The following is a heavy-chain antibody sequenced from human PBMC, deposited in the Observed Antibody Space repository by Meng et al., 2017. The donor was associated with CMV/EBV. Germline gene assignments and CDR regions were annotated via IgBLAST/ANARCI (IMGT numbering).Heavy chain of an antibody. CDR1: GGSVSSGSYY. J-gene: IGHJ6*02. D-gene: IGHD4-11*01. CDR2: IYYSGST. Sequence: GSLRLSCTVSGGSVSSGSYYWSWIRQPPGKGLGWIGYIYYSGSTNHNPSLKSRVTISVDTSKNQFSLKLSSVTAADTAVYYCARMTTYYYYGMDVWGQGTTVTVSS. CDR3: ARMTTYYYYGMDV. V-gene: IGHV4-61*01.